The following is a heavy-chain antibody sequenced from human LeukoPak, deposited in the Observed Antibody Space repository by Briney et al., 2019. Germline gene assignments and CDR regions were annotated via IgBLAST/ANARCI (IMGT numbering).Heavy chain of an antibody. CDR3: VRGYSSLTTSYVRWLDP. CDR1: GGSIDSHY. Sequence: SETLSLTCTVSGGSIDSHYWHWIRQSPEKGLEWIGYISHTGSTRYNPSLESRVTASVDTSKKQFSLKVRSVTPADAAVYYCVRGYSSLTTSYVRWLDPWGQGTRVTVSS. V-gene: IGHV4-59*11. D-gene: IGHD2-15*01. CDR2: ISHTGST. J-gene: IGHJ5*02.